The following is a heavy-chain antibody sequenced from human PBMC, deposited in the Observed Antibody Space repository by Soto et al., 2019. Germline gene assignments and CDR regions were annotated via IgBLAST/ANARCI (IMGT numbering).Heavy chain of an antibody. Sequence: LSLPCAASGFTFSSYSMNWVRQAPGKGLEWVSYISSSSSTIYYADSVKGRFTISRDNAKNSLYLQMNSLRAEDTAVYYCARDPGYCSGGSCYPWGQGTLVTVSS. V-gene: IGHV3-48*01. CDR3: ARDPGYCSGGSCYP. CDR2: ISSSSSTI. CDR1: GFTFSSYS. D-gene: IGHD2-15*01. J-gene: IGHJ5*02.